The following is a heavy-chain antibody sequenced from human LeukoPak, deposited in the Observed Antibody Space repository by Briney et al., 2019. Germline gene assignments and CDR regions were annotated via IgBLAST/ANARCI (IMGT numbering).Heavy chain of an antibody. Sequence: ASVKVSCKASGYTFTGYYRHWVRQAPGQGLEWMGWINPHSGGTNYAQNFQGRVTMTRDTSISTAYMELSRLRSDDTAVYYCARVWGYTYSDYGERWFDSWGQGTLVTVSS. J-gene: IGHJ5*01. CDR1: GYTFTGYY. CDR2: INPHSGGT. D-gene: IGHD4-11*01. V-gene: IGHV1-2*02. CDR3: ARVWGYTYSDYGERWFDS.